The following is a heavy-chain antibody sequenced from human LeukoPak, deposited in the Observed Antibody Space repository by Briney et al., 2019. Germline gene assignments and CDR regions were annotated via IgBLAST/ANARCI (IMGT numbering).Heavy chain of an antibody. CDR2: IYYSGST. CDR1: GGSFSGYY. Sequence: SETLSLTCAVYGGSFSGYYWRWIRQPPGKGLEWIGSIYYSGSTYYNSSLKSRVTISVDTSKNQFSLKLSSVTAADTAVYYCARPLGYSGYDSAFDIWGQGTMVTVSS. J-gene: IGHJ3*02. V-gene: IGHV4-34*01. CDR3: ARPLGYSGYDSAFDI. D-gene: IGHD5-12*01.